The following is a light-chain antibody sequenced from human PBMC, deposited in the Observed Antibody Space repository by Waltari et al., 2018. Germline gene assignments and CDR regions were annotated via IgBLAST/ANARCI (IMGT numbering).Light chain of an antibody. CDR2: EDR. CDR1: ALPKKY. Sequence: SYELTQPPSVSVSPGQTARITCSGDALPKKYAYWYQQQSGQAPVLVIYEDRKRPPGTPERFSGSSSGTMATLTISGAQVEDEADYYCYSTDSSGNHRVFGGGTKLTVL. CDR3: YSTDSSGNHRV. V-gene: IGLV3-10*01. J-gene: IGLJ2*01.